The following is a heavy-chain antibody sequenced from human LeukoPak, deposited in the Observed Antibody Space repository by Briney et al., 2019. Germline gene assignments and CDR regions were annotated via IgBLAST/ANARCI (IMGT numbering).Heavy chain of an antibody. CDR2: INHSGST. CDR3: ARGLYGSGSYGYGY. Sequence: SETLSLTCAVYGGSFSGYYWSWIRQPPGKGLEWIGEINHSGSTNYNPSLKGRVTISVDTSKNQFSLKLSSVTAADTAVYYCARGLYGSGSYGYGYWGRGTLVTVSS. J-gene: IGHJ4*02. CDR1: GGSFSGYY. V-gene: IGHV4-34*01. D-gene: IGHD3-10*01.